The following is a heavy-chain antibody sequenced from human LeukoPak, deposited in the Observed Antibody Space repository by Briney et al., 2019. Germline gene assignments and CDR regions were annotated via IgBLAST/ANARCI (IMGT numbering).Heavy chain of an antibody. Sequence: GGSLRLSCAASGFTFSSYWMSWVRQAPGKRLEWVANIKQDGSEKYCVDSVKGRFTISRDNAKNSLYLQVNSLRAEDTAVYYCARDLSYFDYWGQGTLVTVSS. CDR1: GFTFSSYW. D-gene: IGHD2/OR15-2a*01. CDR2: IKQDGSEK. V-gene: IGHV3-7*03. J-gene: IGHJ4*02. CDR3: ARDLSYFDY.